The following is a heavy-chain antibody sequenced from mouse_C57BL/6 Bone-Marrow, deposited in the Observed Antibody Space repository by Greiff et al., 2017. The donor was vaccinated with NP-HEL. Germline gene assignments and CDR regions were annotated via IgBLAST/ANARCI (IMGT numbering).Heavy chain of an antibody. CDR2: ISSGGDYI. D-gene: IGHD1-1*01. CDR1: GFTFSSYA. Sequence: EVQLQESGEGLVKPGGSLKLSCAASGFTFSSYAMSWVRQTPEKRLEWVAYISSGGDYIYYADTVKGRFTISRDNARNTLYLQMSSLKSEDTAMYYCTRESYYGTFDYWGQGTTLTVSS. CDR3: TRESYYGTFDY. J-gene: IGHJ2*01. V-gene: IGHV5-9-1*02.